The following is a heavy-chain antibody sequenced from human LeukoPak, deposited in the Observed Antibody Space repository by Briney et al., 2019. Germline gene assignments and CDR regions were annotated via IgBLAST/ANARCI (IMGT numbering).Heavy chain of an antibody. D-gene: IGHD3-3*01. CDR1: GFSFSVYA. Sequence: GGSLRLSCAASGFSFSVYAMSWVRQAPGKGLEGVSSISGSGGRTYYTNSVKGRFTISRENFKNTVYLEMNNLGAEDTALYYCAKGGQDFDFWRFDYWGQGNLVIVSS. V-gene: IGHV3-23*01. J-gene: IGHJ4*02. CDR3: AKGGQDFDFWRFDY. CDR2: ISGSGGRT.